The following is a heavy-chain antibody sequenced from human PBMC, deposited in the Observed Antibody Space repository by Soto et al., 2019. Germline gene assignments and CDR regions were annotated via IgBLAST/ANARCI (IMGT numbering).Heavy chain of an antibody. CDR2: INHSGST. V-gene: IGHV4-34*01. J-gene: IGHJ4*02. CDR3: ARLLYSWYTQSFDY. D-gene: IGHD2-2*02. Sequence: SWTLTLTCAFYVGSFIGYYWSWIRQPPGKGLEWIGEINHSGSTNYNPSLKSRVTISVDTSKNQFSLKLSSVTAADTAVYYCARLLYSWYTQSFDYWGQGTLVTV. CDR1: VGSFIGYY.